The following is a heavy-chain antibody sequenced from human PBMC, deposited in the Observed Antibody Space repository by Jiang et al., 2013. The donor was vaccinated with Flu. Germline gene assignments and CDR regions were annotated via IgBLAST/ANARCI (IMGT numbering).Heavy chain of an antibody. Sequence: SGAEVKKPGASVKVSCKASGYTFTSYDINWVRQATGQGLEWMGWMNPNSGNTGYAQKFQGRVTMTRNTSISTAYMELSSLRSEDTAVYYCASALETDYYYYGMDVWGQGTTVTVSS. CDR2: MNPNSGNT. CDR1: GYTFTSYD. J-gene: IGHJ6*02. V-gene: IGHV1-8*01. CDR3: ASALETDYYYYGMDV.